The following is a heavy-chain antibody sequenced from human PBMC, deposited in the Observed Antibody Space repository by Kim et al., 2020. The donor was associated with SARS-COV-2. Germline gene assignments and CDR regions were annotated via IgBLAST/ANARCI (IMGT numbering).Heavy chain of an antibody. CDR3: ARGSSWYVLGLDY. Sequence: GGSLRLSCAASGFIVSSNYMSWVRQAPGKGLEWVSVIYRGGSTYYADSVKGRFTISRDNSKNTLYLQMNSLRAEDTAVYYCARGSSWYVLGLDYWGQGTLVTVSS. J-gene: IGHJ4*02. CDR2: IYRGGST. D-gene: IGHD6-13*01. V-gene: IGHV3-53*01. CDR1: GFIVSSNY.